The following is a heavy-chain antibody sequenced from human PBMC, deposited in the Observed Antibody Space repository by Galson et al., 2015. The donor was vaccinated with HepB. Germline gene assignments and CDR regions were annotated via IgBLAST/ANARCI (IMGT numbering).Heavy chain of an antibody. CDR1: GYTFTSYG. J-gene: IGHJ3*02. Sequence: QSGAEVKKPGASVKVSCKASGYTFTSYGISWVRQAPGQGLEWMGWISAYNGNTNYAQKLQGRVTMTTDTSTSTAYMELRSLRSDDPAVYYCARDDGDYYGSGRGNDAFDIWGQGTMVTVSS. CDR2: ISAYNGNT. CDR3: ARDDGDYYGSGRGNDAFDI. D-gene: IGHD3-10*01. V-gene: IGHV1-18*01.